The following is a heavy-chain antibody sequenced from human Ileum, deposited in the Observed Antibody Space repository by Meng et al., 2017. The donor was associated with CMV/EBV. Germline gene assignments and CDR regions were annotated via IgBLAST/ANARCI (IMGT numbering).Heavy chain of an antibody. CDR3: AKAIDSYLLRAFDI. J-gene: IGHJ3*02. D-gene: IGHD3-16*02. CDR1: GFIFDDYG. V-gene: IGHV3-20*01. CDR2: INWNGDST. Sequence: GGSLRLSCVASGFIFDDYGMYWVRQVPGKGPEWVAGINWNGDSTRYADSVKGRFTISRDNADNSLYLQMNSLRDEDAALYHCAKAIDSYLLRAFDIWGPGTMVIVSS.